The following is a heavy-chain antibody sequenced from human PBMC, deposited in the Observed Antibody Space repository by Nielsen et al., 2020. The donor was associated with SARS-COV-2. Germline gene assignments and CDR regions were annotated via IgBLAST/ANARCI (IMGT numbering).Heavy chain of an antibody. Sequence: ASVELSCKASGYTFSHYVINWVRQAPGQGLEWMGLMNTNTGDPMYAQDFTGRFVFSLDSSVSTAYLHISGLKPEDTAVYYCARGGIALVRGTPERFDPWGQGTLVTVSS. CDR2: MNTNTGDP. CDR1: GYTFSHYV. D-gene: IGHD3-10*01. J-gene: IGHJ5*02. CDR3: ARGGIALVRGTPERFDP. V-gene: IGHV7-4-1*02.